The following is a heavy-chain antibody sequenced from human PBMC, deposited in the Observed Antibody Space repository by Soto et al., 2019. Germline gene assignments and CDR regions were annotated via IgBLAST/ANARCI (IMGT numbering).Heavy chain of an antibody. CDR1: GFSLSTSGVG. J-gene: IGHJ4*02. Sequence: QITLKESGPTLVKPTQTLTLTCTFSGFSLSTSGVGVGWIRQPPGKALEWLALIYWDDDKRYSPSLKSRLTLTKDTSKNQVVLTLTNMDPVDTATYYCAHTGVYSSSWLFDYWGQGTLVTVSS. D-gene: IGHD6-13*01. CDR2: IYWDDDK. CDR3: AHTGVYSSSWLFDY. V-gene: IGHV2-5*02.